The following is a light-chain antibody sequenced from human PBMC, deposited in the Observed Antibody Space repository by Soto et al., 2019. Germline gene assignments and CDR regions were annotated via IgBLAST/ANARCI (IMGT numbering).Light chain of an antibody. V-gene: IGLV2-23*03. Sequence: QSVLTQPASVSGSPGQPITISCAGTSSDVGSYNLVSWYQQHPGQAPKLMIYEGTKRPSGVSNRFSGSKSGNTASLTISGLQAEDEADYYCCSYAGSSTFVFGTGTKVTVL. CDR3: CSYAGSSTFV. CDR1: SSDVGSYNL. J-gene: IGLJ1*01. CDR2: EGT.